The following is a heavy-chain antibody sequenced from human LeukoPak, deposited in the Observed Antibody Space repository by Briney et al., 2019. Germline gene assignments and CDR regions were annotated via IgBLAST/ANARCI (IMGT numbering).Heavy chain of an antibody. CDR3: ARGHRGYGGMDV. CDR1: GYTFTVYY. V-gene: IGHV1-2*02. J-gene: IGHJ6*02. CDR2: INPNSGGT. Sequence: GASVTVSFTASGYTFTVYYVHWVRQAPGQGLEWMGWINPNSGGTNYAQKFQGRVTMTRDTSISTAYMELSRLRSDDTAVYYCARGHRGYGGMDVWGQGTTVTVSS. D-gene: IGHD5-18*01.